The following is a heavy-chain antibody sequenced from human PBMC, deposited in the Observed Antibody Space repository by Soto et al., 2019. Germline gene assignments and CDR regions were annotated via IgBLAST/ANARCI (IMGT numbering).Heavy chain of an antibody. CDR2: IRSKAYGGTT. Sequence: GGSLRLSCTASGFTFGDYAMSWFRQAPGKGLEWVGFIRSKAYGGTTEYAASVKGRFTISRDGSKSIAYLQMNSLKTEDTAVYYCTRTHQPYYHGSGSYYKATNYYYYGMDVWGQGTTVTVSS. CDR3: TRTHQPYYHGSGSYYKATNYYYYGMDV. V-gene: IGHV3-49*01. CDR1: GFTFGDYA. J-gene: IGHJ6*02. D-gene: IGHD3-10*01.